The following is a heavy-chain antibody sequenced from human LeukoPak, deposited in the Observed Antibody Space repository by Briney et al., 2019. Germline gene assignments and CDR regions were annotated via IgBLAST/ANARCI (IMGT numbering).Heavy chain of an antibody. CDR3: ARGIGSYCGGDCSTPT. V-gene: IGHV1-8*01. D-gene: IGHD2-21*02. CDR2: MNPNSGNT. CDR1: GYTFTSYD. J-gene: IGHJ5*02. Sequence: GSSVKVSCKASGYTFTSYDINWVRQATGQGLEWMGWMNPNSGNTGYAQKFQGRVTMTRNTSISTAYMELSSLRSEDTAVYYCARGIGSYCGGDCSTPTWGQGTLVTVSS.